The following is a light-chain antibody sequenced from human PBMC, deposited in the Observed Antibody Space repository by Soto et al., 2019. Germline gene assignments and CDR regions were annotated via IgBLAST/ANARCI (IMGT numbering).Light chain of an antibody. Sequence: EIVMTQSPATLSVSPGESATLSCRASQSVSSNLALHQQKPGQAPRILIYASSNRATGIPDRFSGSASGTDFTLTINRLEPEDFAVYYCQLYGISPHFGQGTRLEIK. J-gene: IGKJ5*01. V-gene: IGKV3D-15*01. CDR2: ASS. CDR3: QLYGISPH. CDR1: QSVSSN.